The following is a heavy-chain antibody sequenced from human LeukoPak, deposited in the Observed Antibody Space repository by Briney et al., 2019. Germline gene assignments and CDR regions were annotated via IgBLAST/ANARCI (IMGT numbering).Heavy chain of an antibody. Sequence: ASVKVPCKASGYTFTGYYMHWVRQAPGQGLEWMGWINPNSGGTNYAQKFQGRVTMTRDTSISTAYMELSRLRSDDTAVYYCIRGVDLWSGYYFDPWGQGTLVTVSS. J-gene: IGHJ5*02. CDR3: IRGVDLWSGYYFDP. CDR2: INPNSGGT. D-gene: IGHD3-3*01. V-gene: IGHV1-2*02. CDR1: GYTFTGYY.